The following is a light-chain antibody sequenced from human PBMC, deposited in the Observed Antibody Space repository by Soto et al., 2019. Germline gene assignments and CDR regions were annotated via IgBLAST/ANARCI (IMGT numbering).Light chain of an antibody. Sequence: QPALTQPPSASGSPGQSVTISCTGTSSDVGGYNYVSWYQQHPGKAPKLMIYEVSKRPSGVPDRFSGSKSGNTSFLTVSGLQAEDEADYYCSSYAGSNNVVFGGGTKVTVL. CDR2: EVS. V-gene: IGLV2-8*01. CDR3: SSYAGSNNVV. CDR1: SSDVGGYNY. J-gene: IGLJ2*01.